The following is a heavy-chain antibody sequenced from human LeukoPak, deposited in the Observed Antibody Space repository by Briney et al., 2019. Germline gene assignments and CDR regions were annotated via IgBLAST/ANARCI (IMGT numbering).Heavy chain of an antibody. D-gene: IGHD6-13*01. Sequence: SETLSLTCTVSGGSISSSSYCWGWIRQPPGKGLEWIGSIYYSGSTYYNPPLKSRVTISVDTSKNQFSLKLSSVTAADTGVYYCARVIAAAVPLVGEYFDYWGEGTLVTVSS. CDR3: ARVIAAAVPLVGEYFDY. J-gene: IGHJ4*02. V-gene: IGHV4-39*07. CDR1: GGSISSSSYC. CDR2: IYYSGST.